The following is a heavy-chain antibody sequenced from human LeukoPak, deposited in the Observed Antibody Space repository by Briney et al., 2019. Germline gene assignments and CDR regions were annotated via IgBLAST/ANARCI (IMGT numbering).Heavy chain of an antibody. CDR3: ARLSCSDAVCPTLPYNHFDP. D-gene: IGHD1-1*01. Sequence: SDTLSLTCSVSGGPSCFRGFFWRWIRQPPGKGPEWIGRVYYERVSYYNPSHKCRVTMALDTSRNRFSLRLNSVTAADTAVYFCARLSCSDAVCPTLPYNHFDPWGQGTLVTVSS. CDR2: VYYERVS. J-gene: IGHJ5*02. V-gene: IGHV4-39*01. CDR1: GGPSCFRGFF.